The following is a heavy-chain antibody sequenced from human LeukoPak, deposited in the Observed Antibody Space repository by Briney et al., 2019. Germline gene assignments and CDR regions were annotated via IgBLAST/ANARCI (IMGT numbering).Heavy chain of an antibody. CDR2: ISHSGST. Sequence: SETLSLTCTVSGYSISSGYYWGWIRQSPGKGLEWIEIISHSGSTYDNPSLKSRVTISLDTSKNQISLRLRSVTAADTAVYYCARGGPAMALDYWGQGTLVTVSS. D-gene: IGHD5-18*01. V-gene: IGHV4-38-2*02. CDR3: ARGGPAMALDY. CDR1: GYSISSGYY. J-gene: IGHJ4*02.